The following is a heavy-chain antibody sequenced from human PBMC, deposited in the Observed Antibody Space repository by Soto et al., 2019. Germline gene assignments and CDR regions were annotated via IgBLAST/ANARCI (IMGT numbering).Heavy chain of an antibody. CDR2: IYYSGST. V-gene: IGHV4-59*01. CDR1: GGSISSYY. Sequence: PSETLSLTCTVSGGSISSYYWSWIRQPPGKGLEWIGHIYYSGSTNYNPSLKNRVTISVDTSKNQFSLKLSSVTAADTAVYYCARARSSEWLAYFDYWGQGTLVTVSS. J-gene: IGHJ4*02. D-gene: IGHD6-19*01. CDR3: ARARSSEWLAYFDY.